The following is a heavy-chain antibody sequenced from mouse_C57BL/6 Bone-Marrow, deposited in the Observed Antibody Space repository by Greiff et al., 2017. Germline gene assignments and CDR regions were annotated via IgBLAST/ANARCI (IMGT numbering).Heavy chain of an antibody. Sequence: VQLKQSGPELVKPGASVKISCKASGYSFTDYNMNWVKQSNGKSLEWIGVINPNYGTTSYNQKFKGKATLTVDQSSSTAYMQLNSLTSEDSAVYYCARYYSNPFYYAMEYWGQGTSVTVSS. D-gene: IGHD2-5*01. CDR3: ARYYSNPFYYAMEY. CDR2: INPNYGTT. J-gene: IGHJ4*01. V-gene: IGHV1-39*01. CDR1: GYSFTDYN.